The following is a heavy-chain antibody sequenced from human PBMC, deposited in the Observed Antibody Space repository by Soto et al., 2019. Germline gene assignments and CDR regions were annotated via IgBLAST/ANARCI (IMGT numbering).Heavy chain of an antibody. CDR3: ARGTVTGSEYNYYYYGMDV. CDR2: IIPLFGTT. J-gene: IGHJ6*02. Sequence: QVQLVQSGAEVKKPGSPVKVSCKASGGTFSSYAIDWVRQAPGQGLEWMGGIIPLFGTTNYAQKLQGRVKLTADESTRTAYMELSTLTSEDTAVYYCARGTVTGSEYNYYYYGMDVWGQGTTVTVSS. CDR1: GGTFSSYA. D-gene: IGHD1-1*01. V-gene: IGHV1-69*12.